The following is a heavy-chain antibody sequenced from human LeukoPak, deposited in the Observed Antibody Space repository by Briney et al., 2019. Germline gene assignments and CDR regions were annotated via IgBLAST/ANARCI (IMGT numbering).Heavy chain of an antibody. CDR1: GFTFSTYG. D-gene: IGHD3-10*01. CDR2: ISYDGNNK. CDR3: AKDRWFGELSDYYYYGMDV. Sequence: GGSLRLSCAASGFTFSTYGMHWVRQAPGKGLEWVAVISYDGNNKYYADSVKGRFTISRDNSKNTLYLQMNSLRAEDTAVYYCAKDRWFGELSDYYYYGMDVWGQGTTVTVSS. V-gene: IGHV3-30*18. J-gene: IGHJ6*02.